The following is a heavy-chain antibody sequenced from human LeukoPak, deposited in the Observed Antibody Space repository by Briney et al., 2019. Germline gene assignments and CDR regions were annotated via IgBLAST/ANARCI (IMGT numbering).Heavy chain of an antibody. D-gene: IGHD3-3*01. CDR2: ISAYNGNT. CDR3: AREYDFWRCSPLRDYYGMDV. V-gene: IGHV1-18*01. J-gene: IGHJ6*02. Sequence: ASVKVSCKASGYTFTSYGISWVRQAPGQGLEWMGWISAYNGNTNYAQKLQGRVTMTTDTSTSTAYMELRSLRSDDTAVYYCAREYDFWRCSPLRDYYGMDVWGQGTTVTVSS. CDR1: GYTFTSYG.